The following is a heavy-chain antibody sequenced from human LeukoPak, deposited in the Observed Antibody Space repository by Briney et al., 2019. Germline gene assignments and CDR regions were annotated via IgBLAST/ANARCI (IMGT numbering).Heavy chain of an antibody. Sequence: GGSLRLSCAASGFTFSRYWMSWVRQAPGKGLEWVANIKEDGSEKYYVDSVKGRFTISRDNVKSSLYFQMNSLRAKDTAVYYCARDFQGYWGQGTLVTVSS. CDR3: ARDFQGY. V-gene: IGHV3-7*01. CDR2: IKEDGSEK. CDR1: GFTFSRYW. J-gene: IGHJ4*02.